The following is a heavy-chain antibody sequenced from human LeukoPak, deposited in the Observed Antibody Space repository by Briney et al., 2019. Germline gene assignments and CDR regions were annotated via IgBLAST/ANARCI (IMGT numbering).Heavy chain of an antibody. V-gene: IGHV1-69*04. CDR2: IIPILGIA. J-gene: IGHJ4*02. Sequence: SVKVPCNASGGTFSSYAISWVRQAPGQGLEWMGRIIPILGIANYAQKFQGRVTITADKSTSTAYMELSSLRSEDTAVYYCASTPDDILTGYRDYWGQGTLVTVSS. CDR3: ASTPDDILTGYRDY. CDR1: GGTFSSYA. D-gene: IGHD3-9*01.